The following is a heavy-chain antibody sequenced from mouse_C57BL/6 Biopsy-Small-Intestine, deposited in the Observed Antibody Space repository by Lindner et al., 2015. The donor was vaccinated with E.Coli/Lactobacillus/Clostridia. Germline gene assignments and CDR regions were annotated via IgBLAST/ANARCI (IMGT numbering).Heavy chain of an antibody. D-gene: IGHD2-13*01. CDR1: GYTFTSYV. CDR2: INPYNDGT. V-gene: IGHV1-14*01. CDR3: AKGRVYVDYRFAY. J-gene: IGHJ3*01. Sequence: VQLQESGPELVKPGASVKMSCKASGYTFTSYVMHWMKQKPGQGLEWIGYINPYNDGTKYNEKFKGKATLTSDKSSSTAYMELSSLTSEDSAVYYCAKGRVYVDYRFAYWGQGTLVTVSA.